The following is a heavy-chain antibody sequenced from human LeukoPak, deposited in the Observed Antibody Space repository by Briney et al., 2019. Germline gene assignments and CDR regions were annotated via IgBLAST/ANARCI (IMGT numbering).Heavy chain of an antibody. CDR3: ARVGVENPFDY. CDR2: IIPIFGTT. D-gene: IGHD2/OR15-2a*01. J-gene: IGHJ4*02. CDR1: GGTFSNYA. Sequence: SVKVSCKASGGTFSNYAISWVRQAPGQGLEWMGGIIPIFGTTNYAQKFQGRVTMTRNTSISTAYMELSSLRSEDTAVYYCARVGVENPFDYWGQGTLVTVSS. V-gene: IGHV1-69*05.